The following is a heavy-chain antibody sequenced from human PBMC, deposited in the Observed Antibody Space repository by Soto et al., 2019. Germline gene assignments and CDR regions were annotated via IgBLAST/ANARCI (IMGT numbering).Heavy chain of an antibody. V-gene: IGHV2-5*02. CDR1: GFSLDTSGMS. Sequence: QITLKESGPTLVKPTQTLTLTCTFSGFSLDTSGMSVGWIRQPPGKALEWLALIYWDDDKRYSPSLKTSLTITKDTSKNHVGLTMTNMDPVDTATYYCARPRGYDFDYWGQGTLVTVSS. J-gene: IGHJ4*02. CDR3: ARPRGYDFDY. CDR2: IYWDDDK. D-gene: IGHD2-15*01.